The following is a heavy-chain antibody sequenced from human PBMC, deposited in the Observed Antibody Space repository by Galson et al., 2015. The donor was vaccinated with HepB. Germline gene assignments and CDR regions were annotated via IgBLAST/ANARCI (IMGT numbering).Heavy chain of an antibody. Sequence: SVKVSCKASGGTFSSYAISWVRQAPRQGLEWMGGIIPIFGTANYAQKFQGRVTITADESTSTANMELSSLRSEDTAVYYCARVVSKFGGTRGYFDYWGQGTLVTVSS. V-gene: IGHV1-69*13. D-gene: IGHD3-16*01. J-gene: IGHJ4*02. CDR1: GGTFSSYA. CDR2: IIPIFGTA. CDR3: ARVVSKFGGTRGYFDY.